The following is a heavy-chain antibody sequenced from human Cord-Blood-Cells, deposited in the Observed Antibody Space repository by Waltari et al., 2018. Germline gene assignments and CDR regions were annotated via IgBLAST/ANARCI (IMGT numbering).Heavy chain of an antibody. CDR1: GCTFSGSA. J-gene: IGHJ3*02. CDR3: TRQWRDAFDI. V-gene: IGHV3-73*02. Sequence: EVQLVESGGGLVQPGGALKLSCAASGCTFSGSAMHWVRQASGKGLEWVGRIRSKANSYATAYAASVKGRFTISRDDSKNTAYLQMNSLKTEDTAVYYCTRQWRDAFDIWGQGTMVTVSS. D-gene: IGHD5-12*01. CDR2: IRSKANSYAT.